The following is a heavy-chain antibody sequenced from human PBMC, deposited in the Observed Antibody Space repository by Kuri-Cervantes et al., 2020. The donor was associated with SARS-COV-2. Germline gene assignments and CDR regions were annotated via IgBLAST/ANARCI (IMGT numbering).Heavy chain of an antibody. V-gene: IGHV4-34*01. Sequence: GSLRLSCAVYGGSFSGYYWNWIRQPPGKGLEWIGQITDIGGTTNSPSFKGRVTISADTSKSHFSLTLKSVTAADSGVYYCASRRGFYDGLDVWGQGITVTVSS. CDR2: ITDIGGT. CDR1: GGSFSGYY. D-gene: IGHD3-22*01. CDR3: ASRRGFYDGLDV. J-gene: IGHJ6*02.